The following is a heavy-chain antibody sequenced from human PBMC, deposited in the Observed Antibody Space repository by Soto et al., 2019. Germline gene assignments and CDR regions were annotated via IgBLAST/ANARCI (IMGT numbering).Heavy chain of an antibody. CDR1: GGSISGSYYY. D-gene: IGHD1-20*01. CDR3: ATSQKGYNWNYFDH. CDR2: VFYTGFT. Sequence: PSETLSLTCAVSGGSISGSYYYWAWLRQSPGKGPERIGSVFYTGFTSYNPSLESRVSVSVDTSESQFSLKLSAVTAADTAVYYCATSQKGYNWNYFDHWDQGALVTVSS. J-gene: IGHJ4*02. V-gene: IGHV4-39*01.